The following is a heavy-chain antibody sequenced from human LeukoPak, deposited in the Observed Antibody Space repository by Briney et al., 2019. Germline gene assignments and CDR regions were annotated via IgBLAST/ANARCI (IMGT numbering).Heavy chain of an antibody. CDR3: ARAPKVVVPAAMVYYFDY. CDR1: GYTFTSYD. D-gene: IGHD2-2*01. CDR2: MNPNSGNT. J-gene: IGHJ4*02. V-gene: IGHV1-8*01. Sequence: ASVKVSCKASGYTFTSYDINWVRQATGQGLEWMGWMNPNSGNTGYAQKFQGRVTMIRNTSISTAYMELSSLRSEDTAVYYCARAPKVVVPAAMVYYFDYWGQGTLVTVSS.